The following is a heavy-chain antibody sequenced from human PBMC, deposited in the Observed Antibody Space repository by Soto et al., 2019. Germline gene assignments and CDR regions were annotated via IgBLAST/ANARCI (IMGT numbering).Heavy chain of an antibody. J-gene: IGHJ6*02. CDR3: ARLHGYCICCCCDGRDLMSV. Sequence: SETLSLTCTVSSASISSSSYTWGWIRQPPGKGLEWIGSIYYSGSTYYNPSLNSRVTVSVDTSKNQFSLKVTSVTAAETAVYYCARLHGYCICCCCDGRDLMSVCGQGSTVIGSS. D-gene: IGHD2-15*01. V-gene: IGHV4-39*01. CDR1: SASISSSSYT. CDR2: IYYSGST.